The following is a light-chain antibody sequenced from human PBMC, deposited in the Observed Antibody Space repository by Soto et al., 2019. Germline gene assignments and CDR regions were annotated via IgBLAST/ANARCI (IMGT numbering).Light chain of an antibody. Sequence: DIQMTRSPSSLSASVGDRVTITCRASQGISNYLVWYQQKPGKVPKLLIYAASTLQSGVPSRFSGSGSGTDFTLTISSLQPEDVATYYCQKYNSAPPTFGQGTKVDIK. CDR3: QKYNSAPPT. J-gene: IGKJ1*01. CDR1: QGISNY. V-gene: IGKV1-27*01. CDR2: AAS.